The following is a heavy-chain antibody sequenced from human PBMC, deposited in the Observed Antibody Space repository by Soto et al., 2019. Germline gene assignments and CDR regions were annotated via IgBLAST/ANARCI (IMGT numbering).Heavy chain of an antibody. CDR3: AAGGGLPRYY. J-gene: IGHJ4*02. V-gene: IGHV4-30-2*01. CDR2: IYHSGST. CDR1: GGSISSGGYS. D-gene: IGHD5-12*01. Sequence: SETLSLTCAVSGGSISSGGYSWSWLRQQPGKGLEWIGYIYHSGSTYYNPSLKSRVTISVGRSKNQFSLKLSSVTAADTAVYCCAAGGGLPRYYWGQVTLVTVSS.